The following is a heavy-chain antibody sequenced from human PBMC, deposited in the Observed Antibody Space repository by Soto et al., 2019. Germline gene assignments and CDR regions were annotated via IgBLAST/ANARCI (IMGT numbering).Heavy chain of an antibody. V-gene: IGHV4-38-2*02. Sequence: PSETLSLTCAVSGYSISSGYYWGWIRQPPGKGLEWIGSIYHSGSTYYNPSLKSRVTISVDTSKNQFSLKLSSVTAADTAVYYCARDKTGTELYWFDPWGQGTLVTVS. CDR2: IYHSGST. CDR3: ARDKTGTELYWFDP. CDR1: GYSISSGYY. D-gene: IGHD1-7*01. J-gene: IGHJ5*02.